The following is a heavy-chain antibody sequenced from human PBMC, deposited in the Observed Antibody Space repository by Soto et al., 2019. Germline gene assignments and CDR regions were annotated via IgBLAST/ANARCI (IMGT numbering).Heavy chain of an antibody. J-gene: IGHJ3*02. Sequence: QVRLQESGPGLVKPSETLSLTCTVSGGSISGFFWSWIRQPPGKGLELIAYIYFSGSSIYNPSLRSRVTIAGDMSKNQFSLNLSSVTAADTAAYYCARLPFRAFDIWGQGTMVTVSS. CDR1: GGSISGFF. CDR2: IYFSGSS. CDR3: ARLPFRAFDI. V-gene: IGHV4-59*08.